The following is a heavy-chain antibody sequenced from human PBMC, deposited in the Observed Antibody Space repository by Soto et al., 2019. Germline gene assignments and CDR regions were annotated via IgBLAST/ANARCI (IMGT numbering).Heavy chain of an antibody. V-gene: IGHV4-59*12. CDR3: AREYSSGWLDY. J-gene: IGHJ4*02. Sequence: SETLSLTCTVSGGSISSYYWSWIRQPPGKGLEWIGYIYYSGSTNYNPSLKSRVTILVDTSKNQFSLKLSSVTAADTAVYYCAREYSSGWLDYWGQGTLVTVSS. CDR1: GGSISSYY. CDR2: IYYSGST. D-gene: IGHD6-19*01.